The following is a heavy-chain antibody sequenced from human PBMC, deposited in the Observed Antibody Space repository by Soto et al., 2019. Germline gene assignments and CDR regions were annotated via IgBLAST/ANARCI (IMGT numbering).Heavy chain of an antibody. V-gene: IGHV2-70*04. J-gene: IGHJ3*02. CDR3: ARIPSPGSALDI. CDR1: AFSLSTSGTG. CDR2: IDWDDDK. Sequence: PTQMVPQACTFTAFSLSTSGTGVRWIRQPPGKALEWLARIDWDDDKFYSTSLKTRLTISKETSKNQVVLTMTNTDPVDTASYYWARIPSPGSALDIWDQETMVTVSS. D-gene: IGHD3-10*01.